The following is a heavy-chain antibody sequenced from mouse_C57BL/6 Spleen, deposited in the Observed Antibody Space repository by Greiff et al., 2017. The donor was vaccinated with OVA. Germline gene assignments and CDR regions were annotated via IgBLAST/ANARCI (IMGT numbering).Heavy chain of an antibody. J-gene: IGHJ4*01. CDR3: AREGEEAMDD. Sequence: EVKLVESGPGLVKPSQSLSLTCSVTGYSITSGYYWNWIRQFPGNKLEWMGYISYDGSNNYNPSLKNRISITRDTSKNQFFLKLNSVTTEDTATYYCAREGEEAMDDWGQGTSVTVSS. V-gene: IGHV3-6*01. CDR2: ISYDGSN. CDR1: GYSITSGYY.